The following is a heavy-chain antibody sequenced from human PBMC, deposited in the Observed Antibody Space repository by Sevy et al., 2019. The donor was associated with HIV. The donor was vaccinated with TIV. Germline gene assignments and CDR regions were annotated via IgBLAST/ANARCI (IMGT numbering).Heavy chain of an antibody. Sequence: GSLRPPCAASGFTFSSYSMPWVRQAPGKGLEWGAVISYDGSNKYYADSVKGRFTISRENSKNTLYLQMNSLRAEDTAVYYCAREGYCSSTSCYGFVYWGQGTLVTVSS. CDR3: AREGYCSSTSCYGFVY. J-gene: IGHJ4*02. V-gene: IGHV3-30-3*01. CDR1: GFTFSSYS. D-gene: IGHD2-2*01. CDR2: ISYDGSNK.